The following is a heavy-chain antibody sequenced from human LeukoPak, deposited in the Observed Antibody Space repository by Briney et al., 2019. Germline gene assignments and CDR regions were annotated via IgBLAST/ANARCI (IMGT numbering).Heavy chain of an antibody. D-gene: IGHD6-19*01. Sequence: SETLSLTCTVSGGSIGSYYWGWIRQSPGKRLEWIGYIYDSGSTNYNPSLKSRVTISVDTSKNQFSLKLNSVTAADTAVYYCARHGSGWSFDHWGQGTRVTVSS. CDR3: ARHGSGWSFDH. CDR2: IYDSGST. V-gene: IGHV4-59*01. J-gene: IGHJ4*02. CDR1: GGSIGSYY.